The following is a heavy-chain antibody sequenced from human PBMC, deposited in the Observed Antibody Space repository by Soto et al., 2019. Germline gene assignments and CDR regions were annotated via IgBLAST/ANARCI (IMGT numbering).Heavy chain of an antibody. Sequence: GLDLEWLALIYWDDDKRYSPSLKSRLTITKDTSKNQVVLTMTNMDPVDTATYYCAHEVEMATIVYWGQGTLVTVSS. CDR3: AHEVEMATIVY. D-gene: IGHD5-12*01. J-gene: IGHJ4*02. V-gene: IGHV2-5*02. CDR2: IYWDDDK.